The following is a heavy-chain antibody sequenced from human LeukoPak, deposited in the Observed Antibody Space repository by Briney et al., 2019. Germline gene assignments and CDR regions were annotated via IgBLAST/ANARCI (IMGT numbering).Heavy chain of an antibody. CDR1: GYTFTSYG. CDR3: ALNYYDSSGYYYYYGMDV. D-gene: IGHD3-22*01. Sequence: ASVKVSCKPSGYTFTSYGISWVRQAPGQGLEWMGWISAYNGNTNYAQKLQGRVTMTTDTSTSTAYMELRSLRSDETAVYYCALNYYDSSGYYYYYGMDVWGQGTTVTVSS. V-gene: IGHV1-18*01. J-gene: IGHJ6*02. CDR2: ISAYNGNT.